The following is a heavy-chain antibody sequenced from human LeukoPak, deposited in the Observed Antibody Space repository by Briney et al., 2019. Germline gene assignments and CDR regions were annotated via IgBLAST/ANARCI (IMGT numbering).Heavy chain of an antibody. Sequence: SETLSLTCAVYSGSFSGYYWSWIRQPPGKGLEWTGEINHSGSTNYNPSLKSRVTMSVDTSKNQFSLKLSSVTAADTAVYYCARNMVRGANYYYGMDVWGQGTTVTVSS. CDR3: ARNMVRGANYYYGMDV. CDR2: INHSGST. D-gene: IGHD3-10*01. V-gene: IGHV4-34*01. J-gene: IGHJ6*02. CDR1: SGSFSGYY.